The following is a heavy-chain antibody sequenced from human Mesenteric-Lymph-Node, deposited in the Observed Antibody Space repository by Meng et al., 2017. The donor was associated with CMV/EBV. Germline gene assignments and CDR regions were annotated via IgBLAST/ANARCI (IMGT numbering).Heavy chain of an antibody. CDR3: AYFGDLPPLW. D-gene: IGHD3-16*01. Sequence: LQHAGPGLLKSSQNLPVTCTTSGDSILSNNAAWNWIRQSPSRGLEWLGRTYYRSESYNDYAVSVKSRISVNLDTSKNQLSLHLNFVTPEDTAVYYCAYFGDLPPLWWGQGTLVTVSS. J-gene: IGHJ4*02. V-gene: IGHV6-1*01. CDR1: GDSILSNNAA. CDR2: TYYRSESYN.